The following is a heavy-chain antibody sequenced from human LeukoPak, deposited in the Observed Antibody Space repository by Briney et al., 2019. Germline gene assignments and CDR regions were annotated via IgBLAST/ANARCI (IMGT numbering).Heavy chain of an antibody. Sequence: SETLSLTCAVYGGSFSGYYWSWIRQPPGKGLEWIGEINHSGSTNYNPSLKSRVTMSVDTSKNQFSLKLSSVTAADTAVYYCARDRVSDYDIYYFDYWGQGTLVTVSS. J-gene: IGHJ4*02. CDR3: ARDRVSDYDIYYFDY. D-gene: IGHD3-16*01. CDR1: GGSFSGYY. V-gene: IGHV4-34*01. CDR2: INHSGST.